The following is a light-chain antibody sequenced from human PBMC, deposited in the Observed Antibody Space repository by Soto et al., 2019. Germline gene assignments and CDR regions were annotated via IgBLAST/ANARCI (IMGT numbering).Light chain of an antibody. CDR3: QHYNTWPWT. V-gene: IGKV3-15*01. CDR1: HSVRSS. Sequence: EGVMTQSPAAPSLSRGERATLSSRASHSVRSSLAWYQQKPGQAPRLLISGASTRAAGIPARFSGSGSGTEFTLTISSLKSEDFAVYYCQHYNTWPWTFGQGTKV. J-gene: IGKJ1*01. CDR2: GAS.